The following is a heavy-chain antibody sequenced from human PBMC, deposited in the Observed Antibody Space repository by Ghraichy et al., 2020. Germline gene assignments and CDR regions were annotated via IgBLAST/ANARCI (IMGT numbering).Heavy chain of an antibody. V-gene: IGHV4-34*01. CDR1: GGSFSGYY. D-gene: IGHD2-2*01. CDR2: INHSGST. CDR3: ARHSGYCSSTSCFWFDP. Sequence: SETLSLTCAVYGGSFSGYYWSWIRQPPGKGLEWIGEINHSGSTNYNPSLKSRVTISVDTSKNQFSLKLSSVTAADTAVYYCARHSGYCSSTSCFWFDPWGQGTLVTVSS. J-gene: IGHJ5*02.